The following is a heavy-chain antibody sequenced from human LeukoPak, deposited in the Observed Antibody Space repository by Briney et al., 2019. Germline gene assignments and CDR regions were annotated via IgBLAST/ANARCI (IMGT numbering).Heavy chain of an antibody. CDR1: GYTFTGYY. D-gene: IGHD3-10*01. J-gene: IGHJ5*02. V-gene: IGHV1-2*02. Sequence: ASVKVSCKASGYTFTGYYMHWVRQAPGQGLEWMGWINPNSGGTNYAQKFQGRVTMTRDTSISTAYMELSRLRSDDTAVYYCARDPTMVRGVNWFDPWGQGTLVTVSS. CDR2: INPNSGGT. CDR3: ARDPTMVRGVNWFDP.